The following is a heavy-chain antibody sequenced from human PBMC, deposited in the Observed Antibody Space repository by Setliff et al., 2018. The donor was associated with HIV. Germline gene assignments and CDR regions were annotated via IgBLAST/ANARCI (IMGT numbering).Heavy chain of an antibody. V-gene: IGHV4-38-2*01. J-gene: IGHJ2*01. CDR1: GYSITNGIY. CDR3: ARHGPYYYDSSGYPRNVNFDL. CDR2: IFHNGAT. D-gene: IGHD3-22*01. Sequence: LSLTCAVSGYSITNGIYWGWIWQPQGKGLAWMGSIFHNGATYYNPSLKIRVTISVDTSKDQFSLKLNSVTAADTAVYYFARHGPYYYDSSGYPRNVNFDLWGRGTLVTVSS.